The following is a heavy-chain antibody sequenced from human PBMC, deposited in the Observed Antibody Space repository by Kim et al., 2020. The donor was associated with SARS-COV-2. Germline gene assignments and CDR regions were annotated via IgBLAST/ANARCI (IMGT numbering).Heavy chain of an antibody. CDR1: GFSFSDHY. D-gene: IGHD6-19*01. J-gene: IGHJ6*01. V-gene: IGHV3-11*05. CDR3: VRDKRAVYSRGSFRGYYG. CDR2: ISSSTTT. Sequence: GGSLRLSCAASGFSFSDHYMSWFRQAPGKGLEWVSYISSSTTTNYADSVEGRFTISRDNAKNALYLQMTGLRAEDTAVYYCVRDKRAVYSRGSFRGYYG.